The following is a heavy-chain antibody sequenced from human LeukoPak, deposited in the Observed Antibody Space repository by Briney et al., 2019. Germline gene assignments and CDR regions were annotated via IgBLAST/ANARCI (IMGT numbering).Heavy chain of an antibody. D-gene: IGHD7-27*01. Sequence: ASVKVSCKASGYTFTSYGVSWVRQAPGQGLEGMGWISAYNGNTNYAKKFQARVTMTRDTSTSTAYMELRSLRSDDTAVYYCARGLPWGQNSLYGMDVWGQGTTVTVSS. CDR2: ISAYNGNT. J-gene: IGHJ6*02. V-gene: IGHV1-18*01. CDR1: GYTFTSYG. CDR3: ARGLPWGQNSLYGMDV.